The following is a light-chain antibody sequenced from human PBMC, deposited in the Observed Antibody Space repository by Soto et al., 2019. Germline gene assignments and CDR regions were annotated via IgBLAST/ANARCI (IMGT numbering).Light chain of an antibody. CDR3: QSYDSSLSGVL. J-gene: IGLJ2*01. V-gene: IGLV1-40*01. CDR2: ANS. Sequence: QSVLTQPPSMSGAPGQRVTISCTGSSSNIGAGYDVHWYQQLPGTAPKLLISANSNRPSGVPDRFSGSKSGTSASLAITGLQAEDEADYYCQSYDSSLSGVLFGGGTKLTVL. CDR1: SSNIGAGYD.